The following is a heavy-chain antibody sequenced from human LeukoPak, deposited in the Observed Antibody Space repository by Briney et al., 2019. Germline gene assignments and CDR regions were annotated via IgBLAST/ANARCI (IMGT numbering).Heavy chain of an antibody. Sequence: GGSLRLSCAASGFTFSGSAMHWVRQASGKGLEWVGRIRSKASSYATAYAASVKGRFTISRDDSKNTAYLQMNSLKTEDTAVYYCTRHGSPERRAAAGKDYYYYYGMDVWGQGTTVTVSS. CDR3: TRHGSPERRAAAGKDYYYYYGMDV. CDR2: IRSKASSYAT. D-gene: IGHD6-13*01. V-gene: IGHV3-73*01. CDR1: GFTFSGSA. J-gene: IGHJ6*02.